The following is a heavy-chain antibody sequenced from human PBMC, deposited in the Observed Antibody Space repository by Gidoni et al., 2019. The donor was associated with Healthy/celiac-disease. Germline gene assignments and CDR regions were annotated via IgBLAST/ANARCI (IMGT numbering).Heavy chain of an antibody. Sequence: QVQLVQSGAEVKKPGSSVKVSSKASGGTFSSYAISWVRQAPGQGLEWMGGIIPIFGTANYAQKFQGRVTITADESTSTAYMELSSLRSEDTAVYYCARGNCSGGSCYPRYYYMDVWGKGTTVTVSS. CDR1: GGTFSSYA. CDR3: ARGNCSGGSCYPRYYYMDV. D-gene: IGHD2-15*01. CDR2: IIPIFGTA. V-gene: IGHV1-69*01. J-gene: IGHJ6*03.